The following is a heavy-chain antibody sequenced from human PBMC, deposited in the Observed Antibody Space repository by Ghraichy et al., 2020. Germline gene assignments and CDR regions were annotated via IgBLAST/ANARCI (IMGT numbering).Heavy chain of an antibody. CDR1: GFTFSSWG. V-gene: IGHV3-30*02. CDR3: AKDGGAAANPAWYFDL. CDR2: IRYDGSNT. D-gene: IGHD2-2*01. Sequence: GGSLRLSCAASGFTFSSWGMHWVRQAPGKGLEWVTFIRYDGSNTYYADSVKGRFTISRDNSKNTLYLQMNSLRAEDTAVYYCAKDGGAAANPAWYFDLWGCGTLVTVSS. J-gene: IGHJ2*01.